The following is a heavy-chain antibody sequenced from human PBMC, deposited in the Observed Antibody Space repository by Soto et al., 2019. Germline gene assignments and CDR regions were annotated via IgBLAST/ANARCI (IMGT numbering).Heavy chain of an antibody. Sequence: GHSEKFPCQTSAYTFTNYGTSRMPQAHGQGLEWMGWISAYTGNTNYSTKLQGRVNMTTDTSTSTAYMELRSLRSDDTAVYYCARDKGIAAAGAPEY. CDR1: AYTFTNYG. CDR2: ISAYTGNT. J-gene: IGHJ1*01. D-gene: IGHD6-13*01. V-gene: IGHV1-18*04. CDR3: ARDKGIAAAGAPEY.